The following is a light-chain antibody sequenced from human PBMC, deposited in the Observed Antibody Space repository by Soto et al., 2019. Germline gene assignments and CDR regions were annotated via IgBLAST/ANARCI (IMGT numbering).Light chain of an antibody. CDR1: SSNIGAGYD. J-gene: IGLJ2*01. V-gene: IGLV1-40*01. CDR3: QSYDSSLSASVV. CDR2: RNN. Sequence: QSVLTQPPSVSGAPGQGVTISCTGSSSNIGAGYDVHWYQLLPRTAPKLLIYRNNNRPSGVPDRFSGSRSGTSASLAITGLQAEDEADYYCQSYDSSLSASVVFGGGTKL.